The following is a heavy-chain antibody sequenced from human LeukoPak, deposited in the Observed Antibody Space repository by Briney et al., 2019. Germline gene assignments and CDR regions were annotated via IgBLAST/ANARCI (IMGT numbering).Heavy chain of an antibody. CDR2: VSGSGDNT. D-gene: IGHD4-11*01. V-gene: IGHV3-23*01. J-gene: IGHJ4*02. Sequence: GGSLRLSCAASGLTFNNYAMTWVRQAPGKGPEWVSVVSGSGDNTNYADSVKGRFTISRDNSKNTLFLQMNSLRTEDTAVYFCARWGNDYSQFDSWGQGTLVTVS. CDR1: GLTFNNYA. CDR3: ARWGNDYSQFDS.